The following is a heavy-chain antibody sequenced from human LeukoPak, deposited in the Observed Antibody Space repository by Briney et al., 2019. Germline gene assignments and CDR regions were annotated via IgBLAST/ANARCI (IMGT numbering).Heavy chain of an antibody. CDR1: GGSTSSSY. J-gene: IGHJ4*02. V-gene: IGHV4-4*07. CDR3: ARGGGYGEV. D-gene: IGHD4-17*01. CDR2: MYTSGSGHT. Sequence: SETLSLTCTVSGGSTSSSYWSWIRQPAGKGREWIGRMYTSGSGHTNYNPSLKSRVTMSVDTSKNQFSLKLTSVTAADTAVYYCARGGGYGEVWGQGTLVTVSS.